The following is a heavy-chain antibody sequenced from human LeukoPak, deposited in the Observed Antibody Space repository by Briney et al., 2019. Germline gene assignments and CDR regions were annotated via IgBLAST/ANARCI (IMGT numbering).Heavy chain of an antibody. V-gene: IGHV1-3*01. CDR2: INVVSSDT. Sequence: GASVKVSCKASGYTFSNYAIHWVRRAPGQGLEWMGWINVVSSDTEYSQKFQGRLTITRDTSATTAYMELRSLRFEDTAVYYCAREMFGTSRPSDFWGQGTLVTVSS. D-gene: IGHD2-2*01. CDR3: AREMFGTSRPSDF. CDR1: GYTFSNYA. J-gene: IGHJ4*02.